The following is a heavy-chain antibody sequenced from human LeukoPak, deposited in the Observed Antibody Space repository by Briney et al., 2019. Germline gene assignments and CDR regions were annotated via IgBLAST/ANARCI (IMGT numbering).Heavy chain of an antibody. Sequence: GGSLRLSCAASGFTFDDYAMHWVRQAPGKGLMWVARIKSDGSTIYADSVQGRFTISRDNAKNTVYLQMNSLRVDDTAIYYCAELGITMIGGVWGKGTTVTISS. CDR1: GFTFDDYA. CDR3: AELGITMIGGV. V-gene: IGHV3-74*01. J-gene: IGHJ6*04. D-gene: IGHD3-10*02. CDR2: IKSDGST.